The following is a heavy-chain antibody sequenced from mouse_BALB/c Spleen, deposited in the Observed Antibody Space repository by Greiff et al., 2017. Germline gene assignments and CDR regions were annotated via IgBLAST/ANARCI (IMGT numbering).Heavy chain of an antibody. CDR3: ARAYYGNYAMDY. J-gene: IGHJ4*01. CDR2: IDPANGNT. Sequence: DVKLQESGAELVKPGASVKLSCTASGFNIKDTYMHWVKQRPEQGLEWIGRIDPANGNTKYDPKFQGKATITADTSSNTAYLQLSSLTAEDTAVYYCARAYYGNYAMDYWGQGTSVTVSS. V-gene: IGHV14-3*02. CDR1: GFNIKDTY. D-gene: IGHD2-10*01.